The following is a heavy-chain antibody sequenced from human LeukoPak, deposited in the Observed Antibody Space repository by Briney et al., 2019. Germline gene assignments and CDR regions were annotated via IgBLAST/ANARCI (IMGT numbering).Heavy chain of an antibody. Sequence: SETLSLTCTVSGGSMSNYYWNWIRQPPGKGLEWIGYMFYTGSGKYNPSLKSRVTISVDTSKRQISLKLTSVTTADTAAYYCATNLPGYSYGYWVAWGQGTLVTVSS. J-gene: IGHJ5*02. CDR2: MFYTGSG. V-gene: IGHV4-59*01. CDR3: ATNLPGYSYGYWVA. CDR1: GGSMSNYY. D-gene: IGHD5-18*01.